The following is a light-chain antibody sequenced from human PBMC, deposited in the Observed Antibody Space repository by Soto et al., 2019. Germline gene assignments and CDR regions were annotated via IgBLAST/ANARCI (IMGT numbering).Light chain of an antibody. CDR1: QSVRNN. CDR2: DAS. J-gene: IGKJ2*01. V-gene: IGKV3-15*01. Sequence: EIVMTQSPATLSVSPGERATLSCRASQSVRNNLAWYQQKPGQAPRLLIYDASTRATGIPARFSGSGSGTEVTLTITSLQSEDFAIYSGQQYNNWPPLYTFGQGTKLEIK. CDR3: QQYNNWPPLYT.